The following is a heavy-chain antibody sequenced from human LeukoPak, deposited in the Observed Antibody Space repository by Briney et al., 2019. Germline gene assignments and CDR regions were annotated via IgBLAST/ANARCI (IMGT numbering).Heavy chain of an antibody. CDR3: ARDSGNSWYNWFDP. V-gene: IGHV3-21*01. CDR1: GFTFSSYS. Sequence: GGSLRLSCAASGFTFSSYSMNWVRQAPGKGLEWVSSISSSSSYIYYADSVKGRFTISRDNAKNSLYLQMNSLRAEDTAVYYCARDSGNSWYNWFDPWGQGTLVTVSS. J-gene: IGHJ5*02. D-gene: IGHD3-9*01. CDR2: ISSSSSYI.